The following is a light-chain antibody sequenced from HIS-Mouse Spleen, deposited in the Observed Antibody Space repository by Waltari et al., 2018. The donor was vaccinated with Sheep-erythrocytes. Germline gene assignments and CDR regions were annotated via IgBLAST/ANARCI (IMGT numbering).Light chain of an antibody. Sequence: QSALTQPASVSGSPGQSITIPCPGTSSSVGSYTLVSWYQQHPGKAPKLMIYEGSKRPSGVSNRFSGSKSGNTASLTISGLQAEDEADYYCCSYAGSSTLVFGGGTKLTVL. V-gene: IGLV2-23*01. CDR3: CSYAGSSTLV. CDR1: SSSVGSYTL. J-gene: IGLJ2*01. CDR2: EGS.